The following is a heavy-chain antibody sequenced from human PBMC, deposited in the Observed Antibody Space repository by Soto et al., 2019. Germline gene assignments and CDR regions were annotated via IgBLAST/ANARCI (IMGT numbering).Heavy chain of an antibody. CDR1: GFTFSSYA. V-gene: IGHV3-23*01. J-gene: IGHJ4*02. CDR3: AKDGGDYDYIWGSYRRQNDY. Sequence: GGSLRLSCAASGFTFSSYAMSWVRQAPGKGLEWVSAISGSGGSTYYADSVKGRFTISRDNSKNTLYLQMNSLRAEDTAVYYCAKDGGDYDYIWGSYRRQNDYWGQGTLVTVSS. D-gene: IGHD3-16*02. CDR2: ISGSGGST.